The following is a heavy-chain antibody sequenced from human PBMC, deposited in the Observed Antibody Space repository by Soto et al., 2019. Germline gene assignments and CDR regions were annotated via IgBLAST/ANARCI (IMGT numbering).Heavy chain of an antibody. J-gene: IGHJ4*02. CDR1: GGSISSYY. CDR2: IYYSGST. CDR3: ARGISSVDY. Sequence: QVQLQESGPGLVKPSETLSLTCTVSGGSISSYYWSWIRQPPGKGLEWIGYIYYSGSTNYNPSLKSRVTISVDTSKNQFSLKLSSVTAADTAVYYCARGISSVDYWGQGTLVTVSS. D-gene: IGHD3-3*01. V-gene: IGHV4-59*01.